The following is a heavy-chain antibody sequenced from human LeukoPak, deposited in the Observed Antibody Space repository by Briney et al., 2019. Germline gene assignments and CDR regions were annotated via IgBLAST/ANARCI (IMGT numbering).Heavy chain of an antibody. Sequence: GGSLRLSCAASGFTFSNYAMSWVRQAPGKGLEWVSTVSGSGGSTFYADSVKGRFTISRDNSKNTLYLQMNSLRVEDTAVYYCAKANSAYSSSWYGSYFDYWGQGTLVTVSS. V-gene: IGHV3-23*01. CDR3: AKANSAYSSSWYGSYFDY. J-gene: IGHJ4*02. D-gene: IGHD6-13*01. CDR2: VSGSGGST. CDR1: GFTFSNYA.